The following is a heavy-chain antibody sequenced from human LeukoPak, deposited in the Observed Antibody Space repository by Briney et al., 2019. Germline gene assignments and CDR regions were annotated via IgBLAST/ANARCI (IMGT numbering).Heavy chain of an antibody. CDR3: AREVGAARIDY. V-gene: IGHV4-59*01. Sequence: PSETLSLTCTVSGGSISTNYWSWIRQPPGKGLEWIGYIYYSGSTNYNPSLKSRVTISVDTSKNQFSLKLSSVTAADTAVYYCAREVGAARIDYWGQGTLVTVSS. D-gene: IGHD6-6*01. CDR1: GGSISTNY. J-gene: IGHJ4*02. CDR2: IYYSGST.